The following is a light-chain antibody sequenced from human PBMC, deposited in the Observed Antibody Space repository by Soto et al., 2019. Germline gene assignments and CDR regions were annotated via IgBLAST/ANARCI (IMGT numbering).Light chain of an antibody. CDR3: QKYISAVET. J-gene: IGKJ4*01. CDR1: QGINND. CDR2: AAS. Sequence: DIQMTQPPFSLSASVGDRVTITCRASQGINNDLGWYQQKPGKVPRLLIYAASTLQPGVPSRFSGSGSGTDFTLTISSLQPEDFATYYCQKYISAVETFGGGTKVDIK. V-gene: IGKV1-27*01.